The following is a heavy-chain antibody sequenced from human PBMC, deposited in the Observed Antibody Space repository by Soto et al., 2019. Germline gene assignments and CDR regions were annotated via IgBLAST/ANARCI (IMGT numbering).Heavy chain of an antibody. J-gene: IGHJ3*02. Sequence: GASVKVSCKACGCTFSSYTISWVRQAPGQRLEWMGRIIPILGIANYAQKFQGRVTITADKSTSTAYMELSSLRSEDTAVYYCARGQSNYDFWSGALDAFDIWGQGTMVTVSS. D-gene: IGHD3-3*01. CDR3: ARGQSNYDFWSGALDAFDI. CDR2: IIPILGIA. V-gene: IGHV1-69*02. CDR1: GCTFSSYT.